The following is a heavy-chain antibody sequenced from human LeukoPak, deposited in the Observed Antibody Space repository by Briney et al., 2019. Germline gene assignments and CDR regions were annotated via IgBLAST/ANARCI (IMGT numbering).Heavy chain of an antibody. V-gene: IGHV1-69*06. CDR3: AREGDPYSSSWYYFDY. D-gene: IGHD6-13*01. J-gene: IGHJ4*02. CDR1: GYTFTSYD. CDR2: IIPIFGTA. Sequence: SVKVSCKASGYTFTSYDINWVRQATGQGLEWMGGIIPIFGTANYAQKFQGRATITADKSTSTAYMELSSLRSEDTAVYYCAREGDPYSSSWYYFDYWGQGTLVTVSS.